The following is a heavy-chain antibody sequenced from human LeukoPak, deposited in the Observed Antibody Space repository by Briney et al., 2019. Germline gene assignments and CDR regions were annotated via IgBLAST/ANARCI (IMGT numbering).Heavy chain of an antibody. Sequence: SETLSLTCTVSGGSISSSSYYWGWIRQPPGKGLEWIGSIYYSGSTYYNPSLKSRVTISVDTSKNQFSLKLSSVTAADTAVYYCARDGVGGWNGWFDPWGQGTLVTVSS. V-gene: IGHV4-39*07. D-gene: IGHD1-1*01. CDR1: GGSISSSSYY. CDR3: ARDGVGGWNGWFDP. J-gene: IGHJ5*02. CDR2: IYYSGST.